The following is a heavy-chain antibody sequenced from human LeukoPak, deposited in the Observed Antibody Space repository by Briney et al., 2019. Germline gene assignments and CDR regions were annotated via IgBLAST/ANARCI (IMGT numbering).Heavy chain of an antibody. Sequence: PSETLSLTCTVSGNSISSGDNYWSWIRQPPGKGLEWIGSIYHTGSTYYNLSLRSRFTISVDTSKNQFSLNLSSVTAADTAVYYCASLTVRRSSSWEKTNDYWGQGTLVTVSS. V-gene: IGHV4-38-2*02. D-gene: IGHD6-13*01. CDR1: GNSISSGDNY. CDR2: IYHTGST. CDR3: ASLTVRRSSSWEKTNDY. J-gene: IGHJ4*02.